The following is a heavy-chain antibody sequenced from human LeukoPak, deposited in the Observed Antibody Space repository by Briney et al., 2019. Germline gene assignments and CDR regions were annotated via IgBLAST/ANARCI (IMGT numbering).Heavy chain of an antibody. CDR3: AKDIYPRSTCSGCRPFDY. J-gene: IGHJ4*02. Sequence: GGSLRLSCAASGFTFSSDAMSWVRQAPGKGLERVSAIRGSGGSTYYADSVKGRFTISRDNSKNTLYLQMNSLRAEDTAVYYCAKDIYPRSTCSGCRPFDYWGQGTLVTVSS. CDR2: IRGSGGST. V-gene: IGHV3-23*01. CDR1: GFTFSSDA. D-gene: IGHD3-10*02.